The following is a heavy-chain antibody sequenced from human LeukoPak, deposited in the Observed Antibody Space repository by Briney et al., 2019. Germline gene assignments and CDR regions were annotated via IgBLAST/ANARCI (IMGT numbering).Heavy chain of an antibody. CDR1: GFTFSKYW. Sequence: GGSLSLSCAASGFTFSKYWMHWVRQGPGKGLVWVSRIYIDGISTTYADSVKGRFTISRDNAKNTLYLQMNSLRAEDTAVYYCVTGQLDSLYYFDYWGQGTLVTVSS. D-gene: IGHD1-1*01. CDR3: VTGQLDSLYYFDY. CDR2: IYIDGIST. V-gene: IGHV3-74*01. J-gene: IGHJ4*02.